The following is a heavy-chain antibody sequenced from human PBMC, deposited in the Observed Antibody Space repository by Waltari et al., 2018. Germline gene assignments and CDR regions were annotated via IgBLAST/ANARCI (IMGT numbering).Heavy chain of an antibody. CDR2: VFTRGSG. D-gene: IGHD1-26*01. V-gene: IGHV4-4*08. J-gene: IGHJ1*01. CDR3: ARHGVGQVVQD. CDR1: GGAMNGFY. Sequence: QVQLQESGPGLLKPSETLSLTCTVSGGAMNGFYCSWIRQTPAKGLEWIAYVFTRGSGGPTPSLRSRVTISADPSKNQISLKLSSVTAGDTAVYFWARHGVGQVVQDWGQGTLVTVSS.